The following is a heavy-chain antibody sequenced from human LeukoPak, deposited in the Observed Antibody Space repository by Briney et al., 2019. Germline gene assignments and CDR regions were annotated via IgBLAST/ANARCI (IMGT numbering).Heavy chain of an antibody. CDR1: GGSISSHY. Sequence: SETLSLTCTVSGGSISSHYWSWIRQPPGKGLEWIGYIYYSGSTNYNPSLKSRVTISVDTSKNQFSLKLSSVTAADTAVYYCARGRPHCSSTSCRGPMDVWGKGTTVTVSS. CDR3: ARGRPHCSSTSCRGPMDV. J-gene: IGHJ6*03. D-gene: IGHD2-2*01. CDR2: IYYSGST. V-gene: IGHV4-59*11.